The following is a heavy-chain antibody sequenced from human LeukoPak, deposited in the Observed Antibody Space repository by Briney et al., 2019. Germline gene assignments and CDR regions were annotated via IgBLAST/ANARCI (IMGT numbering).Heavy chain of an antibody. CDR1: GFTSVDSV. CDR2: INWNGGST. V-gene: IGHV3-20*04. D-gene: IGHD1-26*01. Sequence: GGSLRLSCAASGFTSVDSVMSWVRQAPGKGLEWVSGINWNGGSTGYADSVKGRFTISRDNAKNSLYLQMNSLRAEDTALYYCARVRVVWDLDDAFDIWGQGTMVTVSS. CDR3: ARVRVVWDLDDAFDI. J-gene: IGHJ3*02.